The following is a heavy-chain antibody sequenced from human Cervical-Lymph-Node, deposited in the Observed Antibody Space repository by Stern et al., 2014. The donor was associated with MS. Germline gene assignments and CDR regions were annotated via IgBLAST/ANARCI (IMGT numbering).Heavy chain of an antibody. CDR3: GRLVWFGHFDP. Sequence: QVQLQESGPGLAKPSETLSLTCTVSGGSINSNSYYWGWIRQSPGKGLEWIANIHNSGGTYYNPALQSRVTMSVDTSRNQFSLKLSSVTAADTAVYYCGRLVWFGHFDPWGQGTLVTVSS. CDR1: GGSINSNSYY. CDR2: IHNSGGT. D-gene: IGHD3-10*01. J-gene: IGHJ5*02. V-gene: IGHV4-39*01.